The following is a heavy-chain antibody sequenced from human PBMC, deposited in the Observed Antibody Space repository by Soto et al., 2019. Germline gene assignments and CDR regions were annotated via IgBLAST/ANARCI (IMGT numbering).Heavy chain of an antibody. J-gene: IGHJ4*02. D-gene: IGHD3-22*01. CDR1: GGSITSSSYY. V-gene: IGHV4-39*01. Sequence: SETLSLTCTVSGGSITSSSYYWGWIRQPPGKGLEWIGNIYYSGSTYYNPSLKSRVTISVDTSKNQFSLKLSSVTAADTAVYYCMLGSGWKDFDYWGQGILVTVS. CDR3: MLGSGWKDFDY. CDR2: IYYSGST.